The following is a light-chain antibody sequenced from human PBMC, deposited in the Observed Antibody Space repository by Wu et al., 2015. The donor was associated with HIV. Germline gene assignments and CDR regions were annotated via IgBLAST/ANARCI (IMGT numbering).Light chain of an antibody. CDR1: QGISSA. CDR3: QQFNNYPHRLT. CDR2: DAS. Sequence: AIQLTQSPSSLSASVGDRVTITCRASQGISSALAWYQQKPGKAPKLLIYDASSLESGVPSRFSGSGSGTDFTLTISSLQPEDFATYYCQQFNNYPHRLTFGGGTKLEIK. J-gene: IGKJ4*01. V-gene: IGKV1D-13*01.